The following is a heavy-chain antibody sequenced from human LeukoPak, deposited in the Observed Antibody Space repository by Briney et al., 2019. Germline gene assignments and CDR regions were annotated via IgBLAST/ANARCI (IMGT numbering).Heavy chain of an antibody. CDR1: GFTFRTYV. CDR2: ISGSGDST. CDR3: AKWPYYVAGDDY. Sequence: GGSLRLSCADSGFTFRTYVMSWVRQAPNKGLEWLSTISGSGDSTYYADSVKGRFTISRDNSNNTLFLQMNSLRAEDTAIYYCAKWPYYVAGDDYRGQGILVTVSS. D-gene: IGHD3-10*02. V-gene: IGHV3-23*01. J-gene: IGHJ4*02.